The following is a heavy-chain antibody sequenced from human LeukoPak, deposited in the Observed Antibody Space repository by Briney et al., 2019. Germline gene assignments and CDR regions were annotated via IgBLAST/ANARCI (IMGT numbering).Heavy chain of an antibody. J-gene: IGHJ5*02. CDR3: AREGSKGQNWFDP. CDR2: IYYSGSST. CDR1: GGSMSGFF. V-gene: IGHV4-59*12. Sequence: SETLSLTCTVSGGSMSGFFWTWIRQPPGRELEWIGSIYYSGSSTKYNPSLKSRVTISVDTSKNQFSLKLSSVTAADTAVYYCAREGSKGQNWFDPWGQGTLVTVSS.